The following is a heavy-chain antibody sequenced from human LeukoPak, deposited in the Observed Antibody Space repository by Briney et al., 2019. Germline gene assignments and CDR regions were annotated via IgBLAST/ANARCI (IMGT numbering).Heavy chain of an antibody. D-gene: IGHD1-26*01. Sequence: PGRSLRLSCAASGFTFSSYAMHWVRQAPGKGLEWVVVISYDGSNKYYADSVKGRFTISRDNSKNTLYLQMNSLRAEDTAVYSCARSIVGATRGAFDIWGQGTMVTVSS. CDR2: ISYDGSNK. J-gene: IGHJ3*02. CDR3: ARSIVGATRGAFDI. V-gene: IGHV3-30-3*01. CDR1: GFTFSSYA.